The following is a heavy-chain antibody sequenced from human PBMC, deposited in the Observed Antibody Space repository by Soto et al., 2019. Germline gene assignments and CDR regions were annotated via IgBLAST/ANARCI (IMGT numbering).Heavy chain of an antibody. CDR2: ISDNSSVI. CDR1: GFTFSTYS. CDR3: ARDRDAYCSKGICSGPYFDY. V-gene: IGHV3-48*02. Sequence: GGSLRHPCAASGFTFSTYSINRVRQAPGTGLAWISYISDNSSVISYADAVKGRFTISRDNAKNSLYLQMNSLRDEDTAVYYCARDRDAYCSKGICSGPYFDYWGQGTLVTVSS. D-gene: IGHD2-8*01. J-gene: IGHJ4*02.